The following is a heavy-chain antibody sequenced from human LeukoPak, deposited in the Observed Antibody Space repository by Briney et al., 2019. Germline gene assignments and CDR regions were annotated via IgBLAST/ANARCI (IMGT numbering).Heavy chain of an antibody. CDR1: GFTFSSYD. Sequence: PGGSLRLSCAASGFTFSSYDMHWVRQAPGKGLEWVAVITYDGSNTYYADSVKGRFTISRDNSKNSLYLHMNSLIAEDTAVYYWAKEGLPAFYWLIVDAFDIGAQGTSVTVFS. D-gene: IGHD3-9*01. CDR2: ITYDGSNT. J-gene: IGHJ3*02. CDR3: AKEGLPAFYWLIVDAFDI. V-gene: IGHV3-30*04.